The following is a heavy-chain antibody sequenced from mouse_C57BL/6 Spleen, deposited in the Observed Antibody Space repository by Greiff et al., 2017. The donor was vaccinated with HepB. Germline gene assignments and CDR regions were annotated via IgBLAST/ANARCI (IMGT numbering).Heavy chain of an antibody. CDR2: ISSGSSTI. V-gene: IGHV5-17*01. D-gene: IGHD1-1*01. CDR3: ASDGSSLAMDY. Sequence: DVHLVESGGGLVKPGGSLKLSCAASGFTFSDYGMHWVRQAPEKGLEWVAYISSGSSTIYYADTVKGRFTISRDNAKNTLFLQMTSLRSEDTAMYYCASDGSSLAMDYWGQGTSVTVSS. CDR1: GFTFSDYG. J-gene: IGHJ4*01.